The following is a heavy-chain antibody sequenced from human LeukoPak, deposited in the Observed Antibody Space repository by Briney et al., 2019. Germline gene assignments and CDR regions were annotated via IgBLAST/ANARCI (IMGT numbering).Heavy chain of an antibody. CDR2: IYYSGST. CDR3: ARGLYDFWSGWFDP. J-gene: IGHJ5*02. V-gene: IGHV4-31*03. D-gene: IGHD3-3*01. CDR1: GGSISSGGYY. Sequence: SQTLSLTCTVSGGSISSGGYYWSWIRQHPGKGLECVGYIYYSGSTYYNPSLKSRVTISVDTSKNQFSLKLSSVTAADTAVYYCARGLYDFWSGWFDPWGRGTLVTVSS.